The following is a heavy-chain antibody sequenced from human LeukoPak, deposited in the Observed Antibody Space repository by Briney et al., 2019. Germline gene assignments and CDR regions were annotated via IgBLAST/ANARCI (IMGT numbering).Heavy chain of an antibody. CDR3: ARVGCSGGSCYDY. J-gene: IGHJ4*02. D-gene: IGHD2-15*01. V-gene: IGHV1-2*02. Sequence: GASVKVSCKASGYTFTGYSMHWVRQAPGQGVEWMGWINPNSGDTNYAQKCQGRVTMTRDTSISTAYMEVSRLRSDDTAVYYCARVGCSGGSCYDYWGQGTLVTVSS. CDR1: GYTFTGYS. CDR2: INPNSGDT.